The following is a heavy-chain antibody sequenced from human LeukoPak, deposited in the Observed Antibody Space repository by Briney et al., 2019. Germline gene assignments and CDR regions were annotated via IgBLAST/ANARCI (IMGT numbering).Heavy chain of an antibody. CDR3: AKEIGGYSYGWVDY. CDR2: ISGSGGST. V-gene: IGHV3-23*01. CDR1: GFTFSSYA. J-gene: IGHJ4*02. D-gene: IGHD5-18*01. Sequence: GGSLRLSCAASGFTFSSYAMSWVRQAPGKGLEWVSAISGSGGSTYYADSVKGRFTISRDNSKNTLYLQMNSLRAEDTAAYYCAKEIGGYSYGWVDYWGQGTLVTVSS.